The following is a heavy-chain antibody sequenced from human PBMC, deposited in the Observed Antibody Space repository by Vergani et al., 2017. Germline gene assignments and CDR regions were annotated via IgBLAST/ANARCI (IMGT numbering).Heavy chain of an antibody. Sequence: EVQLVQSGAEVKKPGESLKISCKGSGYSFTYYWIGWVRQMPGKGLEWMGIIYPGDSDIRYSPSFQGQGTLSADRSISTAYLQWSRLKASDTAMYFCARGLGTGKREYDYWGQRTLVTVSS. J-gene: IGHJ4*02. CDR3: ARGLGTGKREYDY. CDR2: IYPGDSDI. V-gene: IGHV5-51*03. D-gene: IGHD3/OR15-3a*01. CDR1: GYSFTYYW.